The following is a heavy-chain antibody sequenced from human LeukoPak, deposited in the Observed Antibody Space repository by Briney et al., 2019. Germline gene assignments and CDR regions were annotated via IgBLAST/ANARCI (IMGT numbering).Heavy chain of an antibody. CDR3: ARDPSPRTSYYYYYMDV. Sequence: GGSLRLSCAASGFTVSSNYMSWVRQAPGKGLEWVSYISSSGSTIYYADSVKGRFTITRDNAKNSLHLQMNSLRVEDTAVYYCARDPSPRTSYYYYYMDVWGKGTTVTVSS. D-gene: IGHD2-2*01. J-gene: IGHJ6*03. CDR2: ISSSGSTI. V-gene: IGHV3-11*04. CDR1: GFTVSSNY.